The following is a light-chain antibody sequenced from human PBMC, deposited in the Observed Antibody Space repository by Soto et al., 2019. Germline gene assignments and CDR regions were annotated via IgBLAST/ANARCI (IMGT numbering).Light chain of an antibody. CDR3: QQRSNWPPA. CDR2: DAS. J-gene: IGKJ5*01. Sequence: EIVLTQSPATLSLSPGERDTLSCRASQSVSSYLAWYQQKPGQAPRLLIYDASNRATGIPARFSGSGSGTDLTLTISSLEPEDFAVYYCQQRSNWPPAVGQGTRLEIK. V-gene: IGKV3-11*01. CDR1: QSVSSY.